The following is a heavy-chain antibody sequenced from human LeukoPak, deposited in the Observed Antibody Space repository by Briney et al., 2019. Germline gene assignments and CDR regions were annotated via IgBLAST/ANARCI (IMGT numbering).Heavy chain of an antibody. CDR1: GFTFSSYW. D-gene: IGHD3-10*01. Sequence: GGSLRLSCAASGFTFSSYWMHWVRQAPGKGLVWVSRINSDGSSTSYADSVKGRFTISRDNSKNTLYLQMNSLRAEDTAVYYCAKDSSLWFGELYYFDYWGQGTLVTVSS. J-gene: IGHJ4*02. V-gene: IGHV3-74*01. CDR2: INSDGSST. CDR3: AKDSSLWFGELYYFDY.